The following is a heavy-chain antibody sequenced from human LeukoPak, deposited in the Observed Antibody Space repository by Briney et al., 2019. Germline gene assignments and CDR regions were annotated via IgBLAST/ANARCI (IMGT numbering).Heavy chain of an antibody. Sequence: GGSLRLSCAASGFTFSSYAISWVRQAPGQGLEWVSDISGSGGSTYYADSVKARFTISRDNSKNTLYLQMNSLRAEDTAVYYCAKDWAGTAFDIWGQGTMVTVSS. J-gene: IGHJ3*02. CDR2: ISGSGGST. D-gene: IGHD6-19*01. V-gene: IGHV3-23*01. CDR3: AKDWAGTAFDI. CDR1: GFTFSSYA.